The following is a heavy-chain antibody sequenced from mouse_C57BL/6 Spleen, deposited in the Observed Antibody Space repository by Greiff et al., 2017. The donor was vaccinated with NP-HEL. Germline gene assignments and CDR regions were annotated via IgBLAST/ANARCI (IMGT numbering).Heavy chain of an antibody. CDR3: ARGFMTTVVARGYGNAMDY. Sequence: EVQLQQSGPELVKPGASVKIPCKASGYTFTDYNMDWVKQSHGKSLEWIGDINPNNGGTIYNQKFKGKATLTVDKSSSTAYMELRSLTSEDTAVYYCARGFMTTVVARGYGNAMDYWGQGTSVTVSS. CDR2: INPNNGGT. CDR1: GYTFTDYN. D-gene: IGHD1-1*01. V-gene: IGHV1-18*01. J-gene: IGHJ4*01.